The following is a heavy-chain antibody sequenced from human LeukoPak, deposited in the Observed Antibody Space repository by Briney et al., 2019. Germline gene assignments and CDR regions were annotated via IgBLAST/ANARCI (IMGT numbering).Heavy chain of an antibody. J-gene: IGHJ2*01. CDR3: ARGRDYKTVLIVVVIDSNWYFDL. CDR2: IRYDGSNK. V-gene: IGHV3-30*02. Sequence: GGSLRLSCAASGFTFSSYGMHWVRQAPGKGLEWVAFIRYDGSNKYYADSVKGRFTISRDNSKNTLYLQMNSLRAEDTAVYYCARGRDYKTVLIVVVIDSNWYFDLWGRGTLVTVSS. D-gene: IGHD3-22*01. CDR1: GFTFSSYG.